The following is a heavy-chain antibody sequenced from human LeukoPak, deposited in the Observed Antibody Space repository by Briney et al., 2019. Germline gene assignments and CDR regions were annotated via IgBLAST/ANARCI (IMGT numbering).Heavy chain of an antibody. CDR3: AKDQSIVVVVAATRGMDV. Sequence: GGSLTLSCAASGFTFSSYGMHWVRQAPGKGLEWVAVISYDGSNKYYADSVKGRFTISRDNSKNTLYLQMNSLRAEDTAVYYCAKDQSIVVVVAATRGMDVWGQGTTVTVSS. V-gene: IGHV3-30*18. J-gene: IGHJ6*02. CDR2: ISYDGSNK. D-gene: IGHD2-15*01. CDR1: GFTFSSYG.